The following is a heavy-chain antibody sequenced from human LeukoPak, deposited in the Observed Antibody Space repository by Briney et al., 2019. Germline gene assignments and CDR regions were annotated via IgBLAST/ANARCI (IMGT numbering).Heavy chain of an antibody. Sequence: SETLSLTCTVSGGSISSSSYYWGWIRQPPGTGLEWIGSIYYSGSTYYNPSLKSRVTISVDTSKNQFSLKLSSVTAADTAVYYCARQTPPIGDFWSGYYKSWFDPWGQGTLVTVSS. D-gene: IGHD3-3*01. CDR2: IYYSGST. V-gene: IGHV4-39*01. CDR3: ARQTPPIGDFWSGYYKSWFDP. J-gene: IGHJ5*02. CDR1: GGSISSSSYY.